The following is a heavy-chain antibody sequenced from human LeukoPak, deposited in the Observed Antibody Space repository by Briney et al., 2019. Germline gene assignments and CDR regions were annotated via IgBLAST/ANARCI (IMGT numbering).Heavy chain of an antibody. V-gene: IGHV1-3*01. CDR1: GYTFTSYA. D-gene: IGHD3-22*01. CDR3: ARSRITMIVVVKGYFDY. CDR2: INAGNGNT. Sequence: GASVKVSCKASGYTFTSYAMHWVRQAPGQRLEWMGWINAGNGNTKYSQKFQGRVTITRDTSASTAYMELSSLRSEDTAVYYCARSRITMIVVVKGYFDYWGQGTLVTVSS. J-gene: IGHJ4*02.